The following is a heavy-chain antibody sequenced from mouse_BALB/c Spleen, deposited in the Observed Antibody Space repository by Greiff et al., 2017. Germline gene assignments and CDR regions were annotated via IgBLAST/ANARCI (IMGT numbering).Heavy chain of an antibody. D-gene: IGHD2-3*01. CDR3: ARHGGYYPYWYFDV. J-gene: IGHJ1*01. Sequence: EVKLMESGGGLVKPGGSLKLSCAASGFTFSSYGMSWVRQTPDKRLEWVATISSGGSYTYYPDSVKGRFTISRDNAKNTLYLQMSSLKSEDTAMYYCARHGGYYPYWYFDVWGAGTTVTVSS. CDR2: ISSGGSYT. V-gene: IGHV5-6*03. CDR1: GFTFSSYG.